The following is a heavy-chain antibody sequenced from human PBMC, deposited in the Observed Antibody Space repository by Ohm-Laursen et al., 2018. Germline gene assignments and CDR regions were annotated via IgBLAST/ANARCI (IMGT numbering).Heavy chain of an antibody. CDR2: INPNSGGT. V-gene: IGHV1-2*02. J-gene: IGHJ4*02. D-gene: IGHD5-12*01. Sequence: ASVKVSCKASGYTFTDYYMHWVRQAPGQGLEWMGWINPNSGGTNYAQKFQGRVTMTRDTSISTAYMELSRLRSDDTAVYYCARRFGWLRPLDYWGQGTPVTVSS. CDR1: GYTFTDYY. CDR3: ARRFGWLRPLDY.